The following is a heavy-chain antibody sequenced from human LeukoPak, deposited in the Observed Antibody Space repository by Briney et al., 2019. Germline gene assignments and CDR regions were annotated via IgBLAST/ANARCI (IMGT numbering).Heavy chain of an antibody. V-gene: IGHV3-64*01. CDR3: ARGRIAVVWFDY. J-gene: IGHJ4*02. D-gene: IGHD3-22*01. CDR2: ISSNGGST. CDR1: GFTFSSYA. Sequence: GGSLRLSCAASGFTFSSYAMHWVRQAPGKGLEYVSAISSNGGSTYYANSVKGRFTISRGNSKNTLYLQMGSLRAEDMAVYYCARGRIAVVWFDYWGQGTLVTVSS.